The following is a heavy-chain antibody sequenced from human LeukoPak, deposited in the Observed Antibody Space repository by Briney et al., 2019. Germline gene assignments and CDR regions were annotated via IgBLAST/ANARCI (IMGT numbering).Heavy chain of an antibody. V-gene: IGHV3-48*03. J-gene: IGHJ4*02. Sequence: PGGSLRLSCAASGFTFSSYEMNWVRQAPGRGLEWVSYIGDTGRTIYYADSVQGRFTISRDNAKNSLYLQMNSLRAEDTAVYYCARERLVVPATENYFDYWGQGTLVTVSS. CDR1: GFTFSSYE. CDR2: IGDTGRTI. CDR3: ARERLVVPATENYFDY. D-gene: IGHD2-2*01.